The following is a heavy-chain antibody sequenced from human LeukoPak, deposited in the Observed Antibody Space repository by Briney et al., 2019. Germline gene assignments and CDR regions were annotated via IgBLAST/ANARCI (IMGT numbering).Heavy chain of an antibody. J-gene: IGHJ4*02. V-gene: IGHV3-23*01. D-gene: IGHD3-9*01. CDR1: EFTFSNYA. CDR2: ISGTDGRT. CDR3: AKDSQRRRYDILTSLTLFDH. Sequence: PGGSLRLSCAASEFTFSNYAMSWVRQAPGKGLKWVSGISGTDGRTHYADSVKGRFTISRDNSKNTLYLQMNNLRAEDTAVYYCAKDSQRRRYDILTSLTLFDHWGQGTLVTVSS.